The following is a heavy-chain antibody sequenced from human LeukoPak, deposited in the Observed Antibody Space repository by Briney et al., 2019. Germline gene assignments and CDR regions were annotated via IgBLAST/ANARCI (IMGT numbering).Heavy chain of an antibody. CDR2: ISSSGSTI. J-gene: IGHJ6*03. CDR1: GFTFSDYY. Sequence: GGSLRLSCAASGFTFSDYYMSWIRQAPGKGLEWVSYISSSGSTIYYADSVKGRFTISRDNAKNSLYLQMNSLRAEDTAVYYCARIGGQRITMIVDYYYYYMDVWGKGTTVTISS. CDR3: ARIGGQRITMIVDYYYYYMDV. V-gene: IGHV3-11*01. D-gene: IGHD3-22*01.